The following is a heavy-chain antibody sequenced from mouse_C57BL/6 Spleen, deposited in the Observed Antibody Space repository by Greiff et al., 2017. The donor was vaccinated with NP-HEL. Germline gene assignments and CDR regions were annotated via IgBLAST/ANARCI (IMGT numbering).Heavy chain of an antibody. D-gene: IGHD2-2*01. CDR1: GFSLTSYG. Sequence: VQLQESGPGLVAPSQSLSITCTVSGFSLTSYGVHWVRQPPGKGLEWLVVIWSDGSTTYNSALKSRLSISKDNSKSQVFLKMNSLQTDDTAMYYCARHGTMVTTGAAWFAYWGQGTLVTVSA. CDR3: ARHGTMVTTGAAWFAY. J-gene: IGHJ3*01. CDR2: IWSDGST. V-gene: IGHV2-6-1*01.